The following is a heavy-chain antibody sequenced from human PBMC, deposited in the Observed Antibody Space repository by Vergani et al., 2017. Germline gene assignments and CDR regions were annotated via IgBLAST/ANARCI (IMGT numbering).Heavy chain of an antibody. CDR3: AKGREECSIAARPRYYYYGMDV. V-gene: IGHV3-9*01. CDR1: GFTFDDYA. J-gene: IGHJ6*02. Sequence: EVQLVESGGGLVQPGRSLRLSCAASGFTFDDYAMHWVRQAPGKGLEWVSGISWNSGSIGYADSVKGRFTISRDNAKNSLYLQMNSLRAEDTALYYCAKGREECSIAARPRYYYYGMDVWGQGTTVTVSS. D-gene: IGHD6-6*01. CDR2: ISWNSGSI.